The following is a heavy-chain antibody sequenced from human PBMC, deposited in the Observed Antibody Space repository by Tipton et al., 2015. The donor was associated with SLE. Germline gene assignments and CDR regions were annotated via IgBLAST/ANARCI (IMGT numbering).Heavy chain of an antibody. D-gene: IGHD2-15*01. CDR3: AGAWQGYCSGGTCYVLDY. J-gene: IGHJ4*02. V-gene: IGHV4-61*01. CDR1: GRSIRNRRFY. Sequence: TLSLTCPVSGRSIRNRRFYLCWIWQPPGKGLEWIWSISYRETTNNNPSLKSRVTISVDTAKNQFSLKLRSVTAADTAVYYCAGAWQGYCSGGTCYVLDYWGQGTLVTVSS. CDR2: ISYRETT.